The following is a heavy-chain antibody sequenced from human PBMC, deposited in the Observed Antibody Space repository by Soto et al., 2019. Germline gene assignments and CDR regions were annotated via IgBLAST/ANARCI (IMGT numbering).Heavy chain of an antibody. Sequence: QVQLQESGPGLVKPSQTLSLTCTVSGGSISSGGYYWSWIRQHPGKCLEWIGYIYYSGSTSYNPYLKSRATISVDTSKNQFSLKLSAVTAADTAVYYCARESKIDYYGSGSYFPFFDYWGHGTLVTVSS. CDR3: ARESKIDYYGSGSYFPFFDY. CDR2: IYYSGST. V-gene: IGHV4-31*03. CDR1: GGSISSGGYY. J-gene: IGHJ4*01. D-gene: IGHD3-10*01.